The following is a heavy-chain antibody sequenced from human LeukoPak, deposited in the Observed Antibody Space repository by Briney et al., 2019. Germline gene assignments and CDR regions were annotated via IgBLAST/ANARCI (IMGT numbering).Heavy chain of an antibody. CDR1: GYTFTGYY. V-gene: IGHV1-2*06. J-gene: IGHJ5*02. CDR2: INPNSGGT. D-gene: IGHD2-2*01. Sequence: ASVKVSCKASGYTFTGYYMHWVRQAPGQGLEWMGRINPNSGGTNYAQKFQGRVTMTRDTSISTAYMELSRLRSDDTAVYYCAREMYCSRTSGYGRGERFDPSGQGTLVTVSS. CDR3: AREMYCSRTSGYGRGERFDP.